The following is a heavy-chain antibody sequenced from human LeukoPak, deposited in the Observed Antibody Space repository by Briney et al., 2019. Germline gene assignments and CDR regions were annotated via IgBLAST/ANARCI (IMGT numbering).Heavy chain of an antibody. J-gene: IGHJ6*02. CDR1: GFTFSNYA. CDR3: AKSTSPLYYYYGMDV. CDR2: ISGSGGST. D-gene: IGHD2-2*01. Sequence: GGSLRLSCAASGFTFSNYAMSWVRQAPGKGLEWVSTISGSGGSTYYADSVKGRFTISRDNSENTLYLQLNSLRAEDTAVYYCAKSTSPLYYYYGMDVWGRGTTVTVSS. V-gene: IGHV3-23*01.